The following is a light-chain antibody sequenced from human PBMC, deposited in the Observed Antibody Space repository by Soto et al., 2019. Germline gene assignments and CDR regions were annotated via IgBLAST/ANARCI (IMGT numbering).Light chain of an antibody. V-gene: IGKV1-5*03. CDR2: KAS. CDR1: QSISSW. J-gene: IGKJ4*01. CDR3: QQYNSYSPT. Sequence: DIQMTQSPSTLSASVGDRVTITCRASQSISSWLDWYQQKPGKAPKLLIYKASSLESGVPSRFSGSGSGTELTLTMSSLQPDDFVTYYCQQYNSYSPTFGGGTKVQIK.